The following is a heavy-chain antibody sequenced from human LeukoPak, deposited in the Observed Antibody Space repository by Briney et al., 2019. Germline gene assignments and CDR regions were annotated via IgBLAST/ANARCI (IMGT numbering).Heavy chain of an antibody. CDR2: ISYSGST. V-gene: IGHV4-39*01. CDR3: ARFVTGDGAFDI. J-gene: IGHJ3*02. CDR1: GGSISSSSYH. Sequence: ASEILSLTCTVSGGSISSSSYHWGWIRQPPGKGLEWIGSISYSGSTYYNPSLKSRVTISVDTSKNQLSLNLSSVTAADTAVYYCARFVTGDGAFDIWGQGTMVTVSS. D-gene: IGHD7-27*01.